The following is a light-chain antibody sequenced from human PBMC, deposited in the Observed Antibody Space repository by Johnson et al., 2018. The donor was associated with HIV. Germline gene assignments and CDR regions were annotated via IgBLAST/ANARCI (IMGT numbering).Light chain of an antibody. J-gene: IGLJ1*01. Sequence: QSVLTQPPSVSAAPGQKVTISCSGTSSNIGNNYVSWYQQFPGTAPKLVIYENDRRPSGIPDRFSASKSGTSATLAITGLQTGDEADYYCGTWDSSLSAGGVFGTGTKVTVL. CDR1: SSNIGNNY. CDR2: END. V-gene: IGLV1-51*01. CDR3: GTWDSSLSAGGV.